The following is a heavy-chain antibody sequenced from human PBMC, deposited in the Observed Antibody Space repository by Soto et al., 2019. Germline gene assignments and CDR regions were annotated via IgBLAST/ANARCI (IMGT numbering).Heavy chain of an antibody. CDR2: VSVSVVDT. CDR1: GFTFSTYA. CDR3: AKSSSGAHYYGMDV. Sequence: PGGSLRLSCAASGFTFSTYAINWVRQAPGKGLEWVAGVSVSVVDTSYADSVKGRFTISRDNSKGTLYLQMNSLRGEDTAVYYCAKSSSGAHYYGMDVWGQGTTVTVSS. V-gene: IGHV3-23*01. J-gene: IGHJ6*02. D-gene: IGHD1-26*01.